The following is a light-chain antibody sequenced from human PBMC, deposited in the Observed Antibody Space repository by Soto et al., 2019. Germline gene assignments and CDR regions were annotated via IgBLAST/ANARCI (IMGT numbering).Light chain of an antibody. CDR3: QQYGRSPWT. CDR2: GAS. Sequence: EIVMSQSPATLSLSPVERVTLSFRASQSVSSSYLAWYQQKPGQAPRLLFYGASSRATGIPDRFSGSGSGTDFILTISRLEPDDFAVYYCQQYGRSPWTFGQGTKVDI. CDR1: QSVSSSY. J-gene: IGKJ1*01. V-gene: IGKV3-20*01.